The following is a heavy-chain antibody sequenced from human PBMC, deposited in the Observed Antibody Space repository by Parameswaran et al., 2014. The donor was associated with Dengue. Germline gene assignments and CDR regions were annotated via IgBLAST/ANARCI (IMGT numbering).Heavy chain of an antibody. Sequence: WVRQAPGQGLEWLGWINTNTGDPTYAQGFTGRFVFSLDTSVNTAYLQIRSLEAEDTAVYYCARVTFPWMFEYWGQGTLVTVSS. J-gene: IGHJ4*02. V-gene: IGHV7-4-1*02. CDR2: INTNTGDP. D-gene: IGHD2/OR15-2a*01. CDR3: ARVTFPWMFEY.